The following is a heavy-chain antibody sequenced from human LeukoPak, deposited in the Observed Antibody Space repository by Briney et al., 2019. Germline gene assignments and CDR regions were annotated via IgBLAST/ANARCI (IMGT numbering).Heavy chain of an antibody. D-gene: IGHD1-26*01. V-gene: IGHV3-11*05. Sequence: GGSLRLSCAASEFTFSDYYMSWIRQAPGKGLEWVSHISSSSRYTNYADSVKGRFTISRDNAKNSLYLQMNSLRVEDTAVYYCARVVGATISYYFDYWGQGTLVTVSS. CDR3: ARVVGATISYYFDY. CDR1: EFTFSDYY. J-gene: IGHJ4*02. CDR2: ISSSSRYT.